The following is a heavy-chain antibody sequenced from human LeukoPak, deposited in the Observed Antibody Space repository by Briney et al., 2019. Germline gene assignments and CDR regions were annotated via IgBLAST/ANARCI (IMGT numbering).Heavy chain of an antibody. CDR3: GRIHYYASGSLFDY. V-gene: IGHV4-39*07. CDR1: GGSISSGSYY. J-gene: IGHJ4*02. Sequence: SETLSLTCTVSGGSISSGSYYWSWIRQPPGKGLEWIGEINHSGSTNFNPSLKSRVTISVDTSKNQFSLKLSSVTAADTAVYYCGRIHYYASGSLFDYWGQGTLVTVSS. D-gene: IGHD3-10*01. CDR2: INHSGST.